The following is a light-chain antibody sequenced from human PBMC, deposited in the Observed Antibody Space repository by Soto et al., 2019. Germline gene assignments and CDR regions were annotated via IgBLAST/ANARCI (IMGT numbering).Light chain of an antibody. CDR1: SGHSDYA. Sequence: QSVLTQSPSASASLGASVRLTCTLSSGHSDYAIAWHQQQPQKAPRFLMKLKSDGSHNKGDGIPDRFSGSSSGAERYLTISRLQSEDEADYYCQTGGPGGVFGGGTKLTVL. CDR3: QTGGPGGV. J-gene: IGLJ2*01. V-gene: IGLV4-69*01. CDR2: LKSDGSH.